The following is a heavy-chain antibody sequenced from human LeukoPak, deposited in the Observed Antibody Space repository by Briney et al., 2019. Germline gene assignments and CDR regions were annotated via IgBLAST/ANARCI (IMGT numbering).Heavy chain of an antibody. Sequence: SVKVSCKASGGTFSSYAISWVRQAPGQGLEWMGRIIPILGIANYAQKFQGRVTITADKSTSTAYMELSSLRSEDTAVYYCARLPPTGGYSGYDLDYWGQGTPVTVSS. D-gene: IGHD5-12*01. CDR2: IIPILGIA. CDR3: ARLPPTGGYSGYDLDY. J-gene: IGHJ4*02. V-gene: IGHV1-69*04. CDR1: GGTFSSYA.